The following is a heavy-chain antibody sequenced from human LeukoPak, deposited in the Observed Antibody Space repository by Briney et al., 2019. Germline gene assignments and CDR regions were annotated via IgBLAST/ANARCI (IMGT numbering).Heavy chain of an antibody. D-gene: IGHD3-9*01. CDR2: IYSGGST. CDR3: TGHYDILTGYLGDAFDI. J-gene: IGHJ3*02. Sequence: SSETLSLTCTVSGGSISSYYWSWIRQPPGKGLEWVSVIYSGGSTYYADSVKGRFTISRDNSKNTLYLQMNSLRAEDTAVYYCTGHYDILTGYLGDAFDIWGQGTMVTVSS. V-gene: IGHV3-66*04. CDR1: GGSISSYY.